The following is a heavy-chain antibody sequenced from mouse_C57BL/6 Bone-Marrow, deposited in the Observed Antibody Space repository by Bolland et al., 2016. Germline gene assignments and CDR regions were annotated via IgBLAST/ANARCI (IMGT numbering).Heavy chain of an antibody. CDR3: ARLFRPYYFDY. J-gene: IGHJ2*01. Sequence: YGTTSYNQKFKGKATLTVDQSSSTAYMQLNSLTSEDSTVYYCARLFRPYYFDYWGQG. V-gene: IGHV1-39*01. CDR2: YGTT.